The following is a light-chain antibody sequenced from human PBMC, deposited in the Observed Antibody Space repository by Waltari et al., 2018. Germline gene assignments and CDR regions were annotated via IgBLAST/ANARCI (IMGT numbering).Light chain of an antibody. CDR2: LNSYGSQ. Sequence: QLVVTQSPSASASLGASVKLTCTLSSEHSSYAIAWHQQQPEKGPRYLMRLNSYGSQSKGDGIPDRFSGSSSGSERYLTISSLQSEDEADYYCQTWGTDMWVFGGGTKLTVL. J-gene: IGLJ3*02. CDR3: QTWGTDMWV. CDR1: SEHSSYA. V-gene: IGLV4-69*01.